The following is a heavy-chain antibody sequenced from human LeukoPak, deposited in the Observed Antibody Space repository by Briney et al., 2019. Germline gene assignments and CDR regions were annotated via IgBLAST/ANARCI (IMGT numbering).Heavy chain of an antibody. J-gene: IGHJ5*02. V-gene: IGHV1-18*01. Sequence: ASVKVSCKASGYTFTSYGISWVRQAPGQGLEWMGWISAYNGNTNYAQKLQGRVTMTTDTPTSTAYMELRSLRSDDTAVYYCARDPLRFGELFGNWFDPWGQGTLVTVSS. CDR1: GYTFTSYG. CDR2: ISAYNGNT. CDR3: ARDPLRFGELFGNWFDP. D-gene: IGHD3-10*01.